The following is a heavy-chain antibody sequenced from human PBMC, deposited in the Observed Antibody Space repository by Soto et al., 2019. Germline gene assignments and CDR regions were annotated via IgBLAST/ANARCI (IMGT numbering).Heavy chain of an antibody. CDR1: GGTFSSYA. V-gene: IGHV1-46*01. CDR3: VLYTKNHYYYYGMDV. Sequence: ASVKVSCKASGGTFSSYAISWVRQAPGQGLEWMGIINPSGGSTSYAQKFQGRVTMTRDTSTSTVYMELSSLRSEDTAVYYCVLYTKNHYYYYGMDVWGQGTTVTVSS. CDR2: INPSGGST. D-gene: IGHD1-20*01. J-gene: IGHJ6*02.